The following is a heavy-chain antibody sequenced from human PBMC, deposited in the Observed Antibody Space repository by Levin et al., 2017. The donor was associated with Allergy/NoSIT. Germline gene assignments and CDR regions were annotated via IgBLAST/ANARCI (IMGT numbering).Heavy chain of an antibody. CDR1: GFTFSSYS. J-gene: IGHJ6*02. V-gene: IGHV3-48*02. CDR2: ISSSSGTI. CDR3: ARDFTMVRGVVYYGMDV. D-gene: IGHD3-10*01. Sequence: GESLKISCAVSGFTFSSYSMNWVRQAPGKGLEWVSYISSSSGTIYYADSVKGRFTVSRDNAKNSLYLQMNSLRDEDTAVYYCARDFTMVRGVVYYGMDVWGQGTTVTVSS.